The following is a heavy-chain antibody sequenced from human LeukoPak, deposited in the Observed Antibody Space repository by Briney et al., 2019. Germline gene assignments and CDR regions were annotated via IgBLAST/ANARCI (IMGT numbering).Heavy chain of an antibody. D-gene: IGHD6-19*01. CDR3: ARMVAGNDY. Sequence: SETLSLTCTVSGGSISSYYWSWIRQPPGKGLEWIGYIYYSGSTNYNPSLKSRVTISVDTSKNQFSLRLSSGTAADTAVYYCARMVAGNDYWGQGTLVTVSS. CDR1: GGSISSYY. J-gene: IGHJ4*02. CDR2: IYYSGST. V-gene: IGHV4-59*08.